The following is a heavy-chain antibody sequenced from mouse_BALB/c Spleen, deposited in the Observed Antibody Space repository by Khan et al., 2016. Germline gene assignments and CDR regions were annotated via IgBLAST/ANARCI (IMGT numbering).Heavy chain of an antibody. V-gene: IGHV5-17*02. CDR1: GFTFSSFG. CDR2: ISSGRSTT. J-gene: IGHJ4*01. CDR3: ARKGARNYYAMDY. Sequence: EVELVESGGGLVQPGGSRKLSCAASGFTFSSFGMHWVRQAPEKGLEWVAYISSGRSTTYYADTVKGRFTISRDNPKTTLFLQMISLRSKDSAMYYCARKGARNYYAMDYWGQGTSVTVSS.